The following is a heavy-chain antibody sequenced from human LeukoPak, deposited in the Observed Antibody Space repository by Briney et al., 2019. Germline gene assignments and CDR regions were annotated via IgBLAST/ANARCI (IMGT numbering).Heavy chain of an antibody. CDR3: ARAGGYYDFWSGYYTSYYYYMDV. J-gene: IGHJ6*03. CDR1: GYTFTSYY. V-gene: IGHV1-46*03. D-gene: IGHD3-3*01. Sequence: ASVKVSCKASGYTFTSYYMHWVRQAPGQGLEWMGIINPGGGSTSYAQKFQGRVTMTRDTSTSTVYMELSSLRSEDTAVYYCARAGGYYDFWSGYYTSYYYYMDVWGKGTTVTVSS. CDR2: INPGGGST.